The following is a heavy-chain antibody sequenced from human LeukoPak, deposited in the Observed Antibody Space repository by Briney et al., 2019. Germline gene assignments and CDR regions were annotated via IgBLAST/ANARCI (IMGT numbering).Heavy chain of an antibody. Sequence: AGGPLRLSCTACGVTFSAYAVMGVREPPGKGPKWVGAIRGGGTSEFYAASVKGRFRISRDNSKDTLFLQMNSLRAEDTAVYYCARDPNGDYIGAFDMWGPGTMVTVSS. D-gene: IGHD4-17*01. CDR1: GVTFSAYA. V-gene: IGHV3-23*01. J-gene: IGHJ3*02. CDR2: IRGGGTSE. CDR3: ARDPNGDYIGAFDM.